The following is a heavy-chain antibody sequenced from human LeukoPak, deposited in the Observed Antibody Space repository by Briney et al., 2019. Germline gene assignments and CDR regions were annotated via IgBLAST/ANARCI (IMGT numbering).Heavy chain of an antibody. CDR1: GDPINSGSYY. CDR3: ARQPMVVGAARGAYFDY. V-gene: IGHV4-61*02. Sequence: SETLSLTCTVSGDPINSGSYYWSWIRQPAGKGLEWIGRIYSSGNTNYNPSLKSRVTISVDTSKNQFSLRLNSVTAADTAVYYCARQPMVVGAARGAYFDYWGQGTLVTVSS. D-gene: IGHD1-26*01. J-gene: IGHJ4*02. CDR2: IYSSGNT.